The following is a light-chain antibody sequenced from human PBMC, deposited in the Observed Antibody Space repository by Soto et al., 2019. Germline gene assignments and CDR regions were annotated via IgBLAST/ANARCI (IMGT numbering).Light chain of an antibody. V-gene: IGKV3-20*01. CDR3: QQYGSSPLT. CDR1: QSISDT. J-gene: IGKJ4*01. CDR2: SAS. Sequence: ERVMTQSPATLSVSHGGRATLSCRASQSISDTLAWYQQKPGQAPRLLIYSASRGATGFPARFSGSGSGTDFTLTISRLEPEDFAVYFCQQYGSSPLTFGGGTKVDIK.